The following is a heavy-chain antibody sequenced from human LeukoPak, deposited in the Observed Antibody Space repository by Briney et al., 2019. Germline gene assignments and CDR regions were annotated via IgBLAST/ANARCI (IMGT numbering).Heavy chain of an antibody. CDR2: ISAYNGNT. V-gene: IGHV1-18*01. Sequence: ASVKVSCKGSGYTFTSYGISWVRQAPGQGLEWMGWISAYNGNTNYAQKLQGRVTMTTDTSTSTAYMELRSLRSDDTAVYYCARVHDSSGYYYLFDYWGQGTLVTVSS. D-gene: IGHD3-22*01. CDR3: ARVHDSSGYYYLFDY. J-gene: IGHJ4*02. CDR1: GYTFTSYG.